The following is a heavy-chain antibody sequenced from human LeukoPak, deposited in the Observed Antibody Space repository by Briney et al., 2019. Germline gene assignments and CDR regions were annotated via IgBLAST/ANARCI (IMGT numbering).Heavy chain of an antibody. CDR1: GFTFNSYG. CDR2: ISYDGSNK. J-gene: IGHJ4*02. V-gene: IGHV3-30*03. Sequence: PGGSLRLSCAASGFTFNSYGMHWVRQAPGKGLEWVAVISYDGSNKYSADSVKGRFTISRDNSKNTLYLQMNILRAEDTAVYYCATDHGFHYGAYFDYWGQGTLVTVSS. CDR3: ATDHGFHYGAYFDY. D-gene: IGHD4-17*01.